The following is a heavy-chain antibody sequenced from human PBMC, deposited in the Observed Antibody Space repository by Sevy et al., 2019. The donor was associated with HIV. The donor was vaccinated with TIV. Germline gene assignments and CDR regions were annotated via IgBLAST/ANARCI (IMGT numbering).Heavy chain of an antibody. CDR3: AREFRQARRYYYYGMDV. J-gene: IGHJ6*02. V-gene: IGHV3-30-3*01. Sequence: QLGGPLRLSCAASGFIFSTYAMHWVRQAPGKGLEWVAVISYDGSNKYYADSVKGRFTMSRDNSKNTLYLQMNSLRAEDTAVYYCAREFRQARRYYYYGMDVWGQGTTVTVSS. CDR1: GFIFSTYA. CDR2: ISYDGSNK. D-gene: IGHD1-1*01.